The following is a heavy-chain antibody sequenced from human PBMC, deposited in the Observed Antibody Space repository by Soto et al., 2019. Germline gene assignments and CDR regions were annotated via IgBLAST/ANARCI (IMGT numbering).Heavy chain of an antibody. Sequence: SETLSLTCSVSGGTINSGDYFWSWIRQPPGKGLEWIGSIFYTGSTYYSPSLKSRASMSMDTSKNLSSLRLRSLTAADTAVYFCARVKATLYRHYYFDYWGQGTPVTVSS. J-gene: IGHJ4*02. CDR1: GGTINSGDYF. CDR3: ARVKATLYRHYYFDY. CDR2: IFYTGST. V-gene: IGHV4-30-4*01. D-gene: IGHD5-12*01.